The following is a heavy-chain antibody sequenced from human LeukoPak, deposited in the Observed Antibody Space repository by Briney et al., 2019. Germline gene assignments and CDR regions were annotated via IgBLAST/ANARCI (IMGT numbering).Heavy chain of an antibody. CDR2: INLNSGGT. CDR1: GYSFTGYY. Sequence: ASVKVSCKASGYSFTGYYMHWVRQAPGQGLEWMGWINLNSGGTNSAQKFQGRVTMTRDTSISAAYMELSRLGSDDTAVHYCARVAGGDWCYFDFWGQGTLVTVSS. J-gene: IGHJ4*02. CDR3: ARVAGGDWCYFDF. D-gene: IGHD2-21*02. V-gene: IGHV1-2*02.